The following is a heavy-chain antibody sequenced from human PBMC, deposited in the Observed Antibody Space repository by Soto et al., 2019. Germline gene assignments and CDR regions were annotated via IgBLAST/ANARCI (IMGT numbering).Heavy chain of an antibody. D-gene: IGHD2-15*01. CDR3: ARAVGCSGGSCYRGMDV. V-gene: IGHV1-46*01. CDR1: GYTFTSYY. CDR2: INPSGGST. J-gene: IGHJ6*02. Sequence: ASVKVSCKASGYTFTSYYMHWVRQAPGQGLEWMGIINPSGGSTSYAQKFQGRVTMTRDTSTSTVHMELSSLRSEDTAVYYCARAVGCSGGSCYRGMDVWGQGTTVTVSS.